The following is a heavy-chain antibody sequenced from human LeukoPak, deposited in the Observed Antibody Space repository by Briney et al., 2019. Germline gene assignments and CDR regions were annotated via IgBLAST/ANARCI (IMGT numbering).Heavy chain of an antibody. CDR1: GYTFTSYA. Sequence: ASVKVSCKASGYTFTSYAMHWVRQAPGQRLEWMGWINAGNGNTKYSQKFQGRVTITGDTSASTAYMELSSLRSEDTAVYYCATDILTGYYKAFDYWGQGTLVTVSS. D-gene: IGHD3-9*01. V-gene: IGHV1-3*01. CDR2: INAGNGNT. J-gene: IGHJ4*02. CDR3: ATDILTGYYKAFDY.